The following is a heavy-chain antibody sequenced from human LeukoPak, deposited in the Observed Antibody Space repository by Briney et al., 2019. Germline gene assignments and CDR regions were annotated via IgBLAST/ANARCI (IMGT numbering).Heavy chain of an antibody. V-gene: IGHV3-74*01. J-gene: IGHJ4*02. CDR3: ARPAVAGLRAGGYDY. CDR2: ISSDGSII. D-gene: IGHD6-19*01. Sequence: GGSLRLSCAASGFSFSSYWMHWVRQAPGKGLVWVSRISSDGSIIDYADSVKGRFTISRDNAKNTLYLQMNSLRVEDTAVYYCARPAVAGLRAGGYDYWGQGTLVTVSS. CDR1: GFSFSSYW.